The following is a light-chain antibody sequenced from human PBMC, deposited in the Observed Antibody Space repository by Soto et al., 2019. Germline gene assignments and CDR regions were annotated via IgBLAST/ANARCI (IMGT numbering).Light chain of an antibody. CDR3: SSFTSTSSTLV. Sequence: QSALTQPASVSGSPGQSITISCTGTSSDVGGYNYVSWYQQHPGKPPKLMICEVSNRPSGISYRFSGSKSGNTASLTISGLQAEDDADYYCSSFTSTSSTLVFGGGTKVTVL. CDR2: EVS. V-gene: IGLV2-14*01. CDR1: SSDVGGYNY. J-gene: IGLJ2*01.